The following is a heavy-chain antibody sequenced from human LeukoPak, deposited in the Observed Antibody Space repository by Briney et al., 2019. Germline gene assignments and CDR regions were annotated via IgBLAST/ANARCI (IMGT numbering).Heavy chain of an antibody. CDR1: GGSISSSSYY. J-gene: IGHJ4*02. D-gene: IGHD5-12*01. Sequence: PSETLSLTCTVSGGSISSSSYYWGWIRQPPGKGLEWIGSIYYSGSTYYNPSLKSRVTISVDTSKNQFSLKLSSVTAADTAVYYCAKSGFKTLDYWGQGTLVTVSS. V-gene: IGHV4-39*07. CDR3: AKSGFKTLDY. CDR2: IYYSGST.